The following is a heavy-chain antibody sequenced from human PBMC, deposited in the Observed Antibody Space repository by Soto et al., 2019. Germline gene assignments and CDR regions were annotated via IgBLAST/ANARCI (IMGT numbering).Heavy chain of an antibody. V-gene: IGHV4-39*01. Sequence: SETLSLTCTVSGGSISSSSYYWGWIRQPPGKGLEWIGSIYYSGSTYYNPSLKSRVTISVDTSKNQFSLKLSSVTAADTAVYYCARLIYYFDISGFVSHPDTLAYSAQGTLVTGSA. D-gene: IGHD3-22*01. CDR2: IYYSGST. CDR1: GGSISSSSYY. J-gene: IGHJ4*02. CDR3: ARLIYYFDISGFVSHPDTLAY.